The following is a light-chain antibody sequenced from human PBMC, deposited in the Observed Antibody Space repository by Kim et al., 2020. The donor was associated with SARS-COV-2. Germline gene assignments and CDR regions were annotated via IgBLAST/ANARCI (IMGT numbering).Light chain of an antibody. V-gene: IGLV1-51*01. Sequence: GQKVTISFSGSSTNIGINYVSWYQQLPGTAPKLLIYDNDKRPSGIPDRFSGSKSGTSATLGITGLQTGDEADYYCGTWDGSLSAGVFGGGTKLTVL. CDR1: STNIGINY. CDR2: DND. J-gene: IGLJ3*02. CDR3: GTWDGSLSAGV.